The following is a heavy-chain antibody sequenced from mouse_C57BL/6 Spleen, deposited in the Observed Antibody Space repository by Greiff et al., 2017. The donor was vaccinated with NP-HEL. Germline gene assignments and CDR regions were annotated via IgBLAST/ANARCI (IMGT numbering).Heavy chain of an antibody. J-gene: IGHJ3*01. CDR2: IYPGDGDT. Sequence: QVQLKESGAELVKPGASVKISCKASGYAFSSYWMNWVKQRPGKGLEWIGQIYPGDGDTNYNGKFKGKATLTADKSSSTAYMQLSSLTSEDSAVYFCARPSNWEEGFAYWGQGTLVTVSA. CDR1: GYAFSSYW. CDR3: ARPSNWEEGFAY. V-gene: IGHV1-80*01. D-gene: IGHD4-1*01.